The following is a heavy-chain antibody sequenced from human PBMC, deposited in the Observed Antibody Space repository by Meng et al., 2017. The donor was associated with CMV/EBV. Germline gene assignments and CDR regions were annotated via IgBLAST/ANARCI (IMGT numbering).Heavy chain of an antibody. CDR2: IYYSGST. J-gene: IGHJ4*02. D-gene: IGHD3-3*01. CDR3: ARDNRRGGVDY. V-gene: IGHV4-30-4*08. Sequence: APGHELVQPSQTLSLPCSVSGGAISSGDYYWSWIRQPPGKGLEWIGYIYYSGSTYYNPSLKSRVTISVDTSKNQFSLKLSSVTAADTAVYYCARDNRRGGVDYWGQGTLVTVSS. CDR1: GGAISSGDYY.